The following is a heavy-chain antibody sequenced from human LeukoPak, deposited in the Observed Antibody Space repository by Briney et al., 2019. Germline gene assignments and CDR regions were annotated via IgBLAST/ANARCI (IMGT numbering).Heavy chain of an antibody. J-gene: IGHJ4*02. CDR2: IYYSGST. D-gene: IGHD3-10*01. CDR3: ARWGFGSRIFDY. Sequence: SETLSLTCTVSGGSIRSYYWSWIRQPPGKGLEWIGYIYYSGSTNYNPSLKSRVTISVDTSKNQFSLNLSSVTAADTAVYYCARWGFGSRIFDYWGQGTLATVSS. CDR1: GGSIRSYY. V-gene: IGHV4-59*01.